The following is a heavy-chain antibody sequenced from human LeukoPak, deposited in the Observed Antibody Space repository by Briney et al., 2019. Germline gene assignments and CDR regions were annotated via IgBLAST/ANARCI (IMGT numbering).Heavy chain of an antibody. CDR2: IYYSGST. J-gene: IGHJ5*02. V-gene: IGHV4-39*01. CDR3: ARHSPKSYYYDSSGYYHRWFDP. Sequence: TSETLSLTCTVSGGSISSSSYYWGWIRQPPGKGLEWIGSIYYSGSTYYDPSLNSRVTISVDTSKNQFSLKLSSVTAADTAVYYCARHSPKSYYYDSSGYYHRWFDPWGQGTLVTVSS. CDR1: GGSISSSSYY. D-gene: IGHD3-22*01.